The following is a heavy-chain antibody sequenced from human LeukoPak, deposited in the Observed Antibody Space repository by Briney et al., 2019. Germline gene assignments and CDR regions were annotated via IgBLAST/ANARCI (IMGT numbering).Heavy chain of an antibody. CDR1: GYTFTGYY. D-gene: IGHD4-11*01. CDR3: ARVGTTGATADN. Sequence: ASVKVSCKAFGYTFTGYYMHWVRQAPGQGLEWMGWINPNSGGTNYAQKFRGRVTMTSDTSTSTVYMELKSLTSEDTAVYFCARVGTTGATADNWGQGTLVTVSS. CDR2: INPNSGGT. V-gene: IGHV1-2*02. J-gene: IGHJ4*02.